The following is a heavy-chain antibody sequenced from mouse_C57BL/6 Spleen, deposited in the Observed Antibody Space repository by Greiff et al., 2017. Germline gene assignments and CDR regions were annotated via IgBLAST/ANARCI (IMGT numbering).Heavy chain of an antibody. CDR2: IYPGSGNT. Sequence: VQLQQSGAELVRPGASVKLSCKASGYTFTDYYINWVKQRPGQGLEWIARIYPGSGNTYYNEKFKGKATLTAEKSSSTAYMQLSSLTSEASAVYFCARDTTVVARGFAYWGQGTLVTVSA. J-gene: IGHJ3*01. V-gene: IGHV1-76*01. D-gene: IGHD1-1*01. CDR1: GYTFTDYY. CDR3: ARDTTVVARGFAY.